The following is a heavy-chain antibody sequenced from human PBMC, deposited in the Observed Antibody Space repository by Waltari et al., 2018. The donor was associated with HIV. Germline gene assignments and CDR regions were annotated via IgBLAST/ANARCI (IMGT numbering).Heavy chain of an antibody. D-gene: IGHD4-4*01. CDR2: ISYSGST. Sequence: QLQLQGSGPGLVKSSETLSLTCTVSGGSMTSSRYYWGWTRQPPGKGLEWIGSISYSGSTYHNPSLRSRLTISVDTSKNQFSLKLTSVTAADTAVYYCARSFSGYSNYFDPWGQGTLVTVSS. V-gene: IGHV4-39*01. CDR1: GGSMTSSRYY. CDR3: ARSFSGYSNYFDP. J-gene: IGHJ5*02.